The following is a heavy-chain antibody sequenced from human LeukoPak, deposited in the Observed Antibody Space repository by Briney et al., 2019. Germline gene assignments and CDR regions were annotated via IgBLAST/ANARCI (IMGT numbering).Heavy chain of an antibody. CDR3: ARDKYCTDGNCDGGSKFDY. D-gene: IGHD2-15*01. Sequence: PGGSLRLSCTASGFTFGDYAMSWVRQAPGKGLEWVANIKEDGSEKNYVDSVKGRFTISRDNAKDSLYLQMNSLRAEDTGVYYCARDKYCTDGNCDGGSKFDYWGQGTLVTVSS. V-gene: IGHV3-7*01. CDR2: IKEDGSEK. J-gene: IGHJ4*02. CDR1: GFTFGDYA.